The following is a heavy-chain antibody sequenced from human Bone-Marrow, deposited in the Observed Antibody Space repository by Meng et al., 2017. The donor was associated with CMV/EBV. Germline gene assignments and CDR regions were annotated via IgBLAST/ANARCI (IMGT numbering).Heavy chain of an antibody. J-gene: IGHJ4*02. CDR1: GGSCSGYY. Sequence: VRLQQWDPAVLNPPETLSLPRADAGGSCSGYYWSWIRQPSGKGLEWIGEINHGGSTNYNPSLKSRVTISVDTSKNQFSLKLSSVTAADTAVYYCARGGDLVAPSGGADYWGQGTLVTVSS. D-gene: IGHD5-12*01. CDR3: ARGGDLVAPSGGADY. V-gene: IGHV4-34*01. CDR2: INHGGST.